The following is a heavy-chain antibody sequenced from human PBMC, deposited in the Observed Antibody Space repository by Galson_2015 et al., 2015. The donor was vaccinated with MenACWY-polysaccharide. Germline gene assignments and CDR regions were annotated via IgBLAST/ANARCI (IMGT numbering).Heavy chain of an antibody. CDR3: AREGSRIVFHAFDT. D-gene: IGHD6-13*01. Sequence: SLRLSCAASGSRFSHSGMHWVRQAPGKGLEWVAVIQYDRSKKVYAGSVKGRFTISRDNSKNTLFLEMNSLGAEDTAVYYCAREGSRIVFHAFDTWGQGTMVTVSS. J-gene: IGHJ3*02. CDR1: GSRFSHSG. V-gene: IGHV3-33*01. CDR2: IQYDRSKK.